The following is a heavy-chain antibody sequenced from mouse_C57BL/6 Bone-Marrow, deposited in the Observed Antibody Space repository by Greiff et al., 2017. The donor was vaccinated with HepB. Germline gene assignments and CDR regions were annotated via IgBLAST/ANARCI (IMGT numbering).Heavy chain of an antibody. J-gene: IGHJ2*01. CDR3: ARRGARDFDY. CDR1: GFTFSSYG. Sequence: EVQVVESGGDLVKPGGSLKLSCAASGFTFSSYGMSWVRQTPDKRLEWVATISSGGSYTYYPDSVKGRFTISRDNAKNTLYLQMSSLKSEDTAMYYCARRGARDFDYWGQGTTLTVSS. V-gene: IGHV5-6*01. CDR2: ISSGGSYT.